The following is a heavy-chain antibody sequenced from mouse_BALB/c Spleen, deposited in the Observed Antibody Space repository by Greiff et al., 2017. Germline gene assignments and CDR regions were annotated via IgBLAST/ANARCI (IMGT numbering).Heavy chain of an antibody. V-gene: IGHV2-9-2*01. J-gene: IGHJ1*01. CDR2: IWTGGGT. CDR1: GFSLTSYD. D-gene: IGHD2-4*01. CDR3: VRSYYDYDGWYFDV. Sequence: QVQLKESGPGLVAPSQSLSITCTVSGFSLTSYDISWIRQPPGKGLEWLGVIWTGGGTNYNSAFMSRLSISKDNSKSQVFLKMNSLQTDDTAIYYCVRSYYDYDGWYFDVWGAGTTVTVSS.